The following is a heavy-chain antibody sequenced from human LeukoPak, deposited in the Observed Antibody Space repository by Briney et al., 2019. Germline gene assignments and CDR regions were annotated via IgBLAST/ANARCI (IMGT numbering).Heavy chain of an antibody. CDR2: ISGSGGST. J-gene: IGHJ4*02. CDR3: AKDRVLLTTNFDY. D-gene: IGHD3-9*01. CDR1: GFTFSSDA. V-gene: IGHV3-23*01. Sequence: GGSLRLSCAASGFTFSSDAMSWVRQAPGKGLEWVSAISGSGGSTYYADSVKGRFTISRDNSKNTLYLQMNSLRAEDTAVYYCAKDRVLLTTNFDYWGQGTLVTVSS.